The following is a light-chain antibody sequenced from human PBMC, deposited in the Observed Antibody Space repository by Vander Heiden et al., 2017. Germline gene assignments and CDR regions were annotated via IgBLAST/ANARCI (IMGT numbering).Light chain of an antibody. Sequence: DIEMTQFPATLSLSPGERATLSCRASQSVSTLLAWYQLKPGKAPRLLIYGASIRATGIPGRFSGSGSGTEFTLTISSLQSEDFALYYCQQYSHWPSFGQGTKVDIK. CDR1: QSVSTL. CDR2: GAS. CDR3: QQYSHWPS. V-gene: IGKV3-15*01. J-gene: IGKJ1*01.